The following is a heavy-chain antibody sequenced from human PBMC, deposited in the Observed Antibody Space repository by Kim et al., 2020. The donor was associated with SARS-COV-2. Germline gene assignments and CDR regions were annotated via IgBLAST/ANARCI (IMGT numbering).Heavy chain of an antibody. Sequence: SVKVSCKASGGTFSSYAISWVRQAPGQGLEWMGGIIPIFGTANYAQKFQGRVTITADESTSTAYMELSSLRSEDTAVYYCASTYYYDSSGYEADAFDIWGQGTMVTVSS. CDR3: ASTYYYDSSGYEADAFDI. D-gene: IGHD3-22*01. J-gene: IGHJ3*02. CDR2: IIPIFGTA. V-gene: IGHV1-69*13. CDR1: GGTFSSYA.